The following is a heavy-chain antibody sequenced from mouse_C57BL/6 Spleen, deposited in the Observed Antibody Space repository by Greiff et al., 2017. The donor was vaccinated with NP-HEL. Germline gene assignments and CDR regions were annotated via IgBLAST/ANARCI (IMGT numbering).Heavy chain of an antibody. Sequence: QVQLKQSGAELVKPGASVKLSCKASGYTFTSYWMQWVKQRPGQGLEWIGEIDPSDSYTNYNQKFKGKATLTVDTSSSTAYMQLSSLTSEDSAVYYCARGTTVVARYFDVWGTGTTVTVSS. CDR3: ARGTTVVARYFDV. J-gene: IGHJ1*03. D-gene: IGHD1-1*01. V-gene: IGHV1-50*01. CDR2: IDPSDSYT. CDR1: GYTFTSYW.